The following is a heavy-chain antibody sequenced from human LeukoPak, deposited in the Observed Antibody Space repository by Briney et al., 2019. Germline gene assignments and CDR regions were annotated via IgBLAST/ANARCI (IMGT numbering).Heavy chain of an antibody. J-gene: IGHJ4*02. CDR3: ARDPHPRYYDYVI. CDR2: MNPNSGNT. D-gene: IGHD3-16*01. V-gene: IGHV1-8*01. Sequence: ASVKVSCKASGYTFTSYDINWVRQATGQGLEWMGWMNPNSGNTGYAQKFQGRVTMTRNTSISTAYMELSSLRSEDTAVYYCARDPHPRYYDYVIWGQGTLVTVSS. CDR1: GYTFTSYD.